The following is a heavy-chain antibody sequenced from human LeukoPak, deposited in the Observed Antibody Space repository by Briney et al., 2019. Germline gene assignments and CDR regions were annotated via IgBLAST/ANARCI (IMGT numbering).Heavy chain of an antibody. Sequence: PGGSLRLSCAVSGFTLSTSGMHWVRQAPGEGLEWVAVISSDGTNKFYADSVKGRFTISTDNSKKTLYLQMSSLRPEDTAVYYCAKDSLATSGSSLGNWFDPWGQGTLVAVSS. CDR3: AKDSLATSGSSLGNWFDP. CDR2: ISSDGTNK. D-gene: IGHD3-10*01. V-gene: IGHV3-30*18. CDR1: GFTLSTSG. J-gene: IGHJ5*02.